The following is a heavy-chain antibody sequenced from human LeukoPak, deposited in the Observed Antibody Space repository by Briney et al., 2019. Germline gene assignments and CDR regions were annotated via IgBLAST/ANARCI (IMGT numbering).Heavy chain of an antibody. CDR2: IYYSGST. CDR3: ARVPRGTGAFDI. V-gene: IGHV4-59*01. Sequence: SKTLSLTCTVSGGSISSYYWSWIRQPPGKGLEWIGYIYYSGSTNYNPSLKSRVTISVDTSKNQFSLKLSSVTAADTAVYYCARVPRGTGAFDIWGQGTMVTVSS. D-gene: IGHD1-1*01. CDR1: GGSISSYY. J-gene: IGHJ3*02.